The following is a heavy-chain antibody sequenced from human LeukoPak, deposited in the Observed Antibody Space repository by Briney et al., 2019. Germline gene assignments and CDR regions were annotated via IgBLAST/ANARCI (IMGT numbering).Heavy chain of an antibody. D-gene: IGHD6-6*01. CDR2: INPNSGGT. CDR3: ASIVAARPGGFDY. V-gene: IGHV1-2*02. CDR1: GYTFTGYY. Sequence: ASVKVSCKASGYTFTGYYMHWVRQAPGQGVEWMGWINPNSGGTNYAQKFQGRVTMTRDTSISTAYMELSRLRSDDTAVYYCASIVAARPGGFDYWGQGTLVTVSS. J-gene: IGHJ4*02.